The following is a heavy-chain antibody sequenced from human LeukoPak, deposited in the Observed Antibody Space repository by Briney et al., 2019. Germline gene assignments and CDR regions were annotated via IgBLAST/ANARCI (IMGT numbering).Heavy chain of an antibody. CDR3: ARAYGPFGY. J-gene: IGHJ4*02. CDR2: INHSGST. D-gene: IGHD3-16*01. V-gene: IGHV4-34*01. Sequence: PSETLSLTCAVYGGSFSGYYWSWIRQPPGKGLEWIGEINHSGSTYYNPSLKSRVTISVDTSKNQFSLKLSSVTAADTAVYYCARAYGPFGYWGQGTLVTVSS. CDR1: GGSFSGYY.